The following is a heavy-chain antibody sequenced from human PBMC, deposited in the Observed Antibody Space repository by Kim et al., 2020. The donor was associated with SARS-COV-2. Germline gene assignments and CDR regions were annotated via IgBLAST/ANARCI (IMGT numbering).Heavy chain of an antibody. CDR3: TRSYSSGRPFDP. Sequence: GGSLRLFCEVSGFTFSTSWMSWVRQAPGLGLEWVANIDQDGNKKYYVDSVKGRFTISRDNAKNSLYLQMNYLGVDDTAVYYCTRSYSSGRPFDPWGQGTLVTVSS. V-gene: IGHV3-7*03. D-gene: IGHD3-22*01. CDR2: IDQDGNKK. J-gene: IGHJ5*02. CDR1: GFTFSTSW.